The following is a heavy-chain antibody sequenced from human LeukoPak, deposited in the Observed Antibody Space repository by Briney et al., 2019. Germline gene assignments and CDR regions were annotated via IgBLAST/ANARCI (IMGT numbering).Heavy chain of an antibody. CDR2: INHRGNT. Sequence: KSGGSLRLSCAASGFTFSDYYMSWIRQPPGKGLEWIGEINHRGNTNYNPSLKSRVTISVDTSKNQFSLKLSSVTAADTAVYYCARGSRWAARPLKYWGQGTLVTVSS. D-gene: IGHD6-6*01. CDR1: GFTFSDYY. CDR3: ARGSRWAARPLKY. J-gene: IGHJ4*02. V-gene: IGHV4-34*01.